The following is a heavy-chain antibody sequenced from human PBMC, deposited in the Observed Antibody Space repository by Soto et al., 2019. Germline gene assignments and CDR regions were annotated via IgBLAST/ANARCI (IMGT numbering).Heavy chain of an antibody. J-gene: IGHJ4*02. Sequence: GGSLRLSCAASGFTFSSYSMNWVRQAPGKGLEWVSSISSSSSYIYYADSVKGRFTISRDNAKNSLYLQMNSLRAEDTAVYYCAREGYGGDYVRAFDYWGQGTLVTVSS. D-gene: IGHD4-17*01. V-gene: IGHV3-21*01. CDR1: GFTFSSYS. CDR2: ISSSSSYI. CDR3: AREGYGGDYVRAFDY.